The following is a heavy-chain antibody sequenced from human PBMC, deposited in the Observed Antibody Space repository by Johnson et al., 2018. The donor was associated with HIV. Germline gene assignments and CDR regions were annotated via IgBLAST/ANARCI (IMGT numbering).Heavy chain of an antibody. D-gene: IGHD6-13*01. CDR3: ARPIARGASDI. Sequence: VKLVESGGGLVQPGGSLRLSCAASGFTFSSNWMNWVRQAPGKGLEWVANIKEDGSERYYVDSVRGRFTISRDNAKNSLYLQMNSLRAEDTAVYYCARPIARGASDIWGQGTMVTVSS. V-gene: IGHV3-7*05. CDR1: GFTFSSNW. CDR2: IKEDGSER. J-gene: IGHJ3*02.